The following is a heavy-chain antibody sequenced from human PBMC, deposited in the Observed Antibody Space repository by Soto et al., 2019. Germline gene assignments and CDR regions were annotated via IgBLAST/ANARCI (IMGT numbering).Heavy chain of an antibody. CDR3: AKDGDYCSGGSCYGTIDY. Sequence: QVQLVESGGGVVQPGRSLRLSCAASGFTFSSYGMHWVRQAPGKGLEWVAVISYDGSNKYYADSMKGRFTISRDNSKNTLYLQMNSLRAEDTAVYYCAKDGDYCSGGSCYGTIDYWGQGTLVTVSS. V-gene: IGHV3-30*18. CDR1: GFTFSSYG. J-gene: IGHJ4*02. CDR2: ISYDGSNK. D-gene: IGHD2-15*01.